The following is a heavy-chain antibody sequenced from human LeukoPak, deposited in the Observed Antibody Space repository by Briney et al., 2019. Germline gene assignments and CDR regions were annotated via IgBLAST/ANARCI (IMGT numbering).Heavy chain of an antibody. CDR3: AKSKFRAMVTTFDY. CDR2: IRGSGGST. J-gene: IGHJ4*02. V-gene: IGHV3-23*01. CDR1: GFTFSSYA. D-gene: IGHD5-18*01. Sequence: GGSLRLSCAASGFTFSSYAMSWVRQAPGKGLEWVSAIRGSGGSTYYADSVKGRFTISRDNSKNTLYLQMNSLRAEDTAVYYCAKSKFRAMVTTFDYWGQGTLVTVSS.